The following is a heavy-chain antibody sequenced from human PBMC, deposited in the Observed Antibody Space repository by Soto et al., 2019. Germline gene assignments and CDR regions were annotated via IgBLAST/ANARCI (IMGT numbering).Heavy chain of an antibody. CDR2: IYHSEFT. V-gene: IGHV4-4*02. Sequence: NPSETLSLTCAVSGGSISSSNWWSWVRQPPGKGLEWIGEIYHSEFTNYNPSLKSRVTISVDKSKNLLSLKLTSVTAADTAIYYCARDGTSSNWSDRWFDPWGQGTLVTVS. D-gene: IGHD6-13*01. CDR1: GGSISSSNW. J-gene: IGHJ5*02. CDR3: ARDGTSSNWSDRWFDP.